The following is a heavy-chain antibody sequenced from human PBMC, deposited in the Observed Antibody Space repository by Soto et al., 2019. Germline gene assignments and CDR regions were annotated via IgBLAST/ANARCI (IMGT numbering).Heavy chain of an antibody. D-gene: IGHD3-16*02. CDR2: ISSSSRYI. J-gene: IGHJ4*02. CDR3: ARDIHDYIWGSYRSNY. CDR1: GFTFSSYS. V-gene: IGHV3-21*01. Sequence: EVQLVESGGGLVKPGGSLRLSCAASGFTFSSYSMNWVRQAPGKGLEWVSSISSSSRYIYYADSVKGRFTISRDNDKNSMYLKMTSMRAEDTAVYYCARDIHDYIWGSYRSNYWGQGTLVTVSS.